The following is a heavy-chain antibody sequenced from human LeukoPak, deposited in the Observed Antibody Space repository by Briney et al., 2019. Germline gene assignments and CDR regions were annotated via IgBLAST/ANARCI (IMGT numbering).Heavy chain of an antibody. D-gene: IGHD3-3*01. V-gene: IGHV1-2*02. CDR2: INPNSGGT. Sequence: GASVKVSCKASGYTFTGYYMHWVRQAPGQGLEWMGWINPNSGGTSYAQKFQGRVTMTRDTSISTAYMELSRLRSDDTAVYYCARVGYDFWSGYYEGPYYYYYGMDVWGQGTTVTVSS. CDR1: GYTFTGYY. J-gene: IGHJ6*02. CDR3: ARVGYDFWSGYYEGPYYYYYGMDV.